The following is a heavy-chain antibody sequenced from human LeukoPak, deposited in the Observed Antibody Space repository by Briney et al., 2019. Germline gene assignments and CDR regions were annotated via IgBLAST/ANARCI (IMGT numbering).Heavy chain of an antibody. CDR2: ISWNSGSM. CDR1: GFTFDDYA. CDR3: AKDSSSSWYEGAFDI. Sequence: GGSLRLSCAASGFTFDDYAMHWVRQAPGKGLEWVSGISWNSGSMGYADSVKGRFTISRDNAKNSLYLQMNSLRAEDMALYYCAKDSSSSWYEGAFDIWGQGTMVTVSS. D-gene: IGHD6-13*01. V-gene: IGHV3-9*03. J-gene: IGHJ3*02.